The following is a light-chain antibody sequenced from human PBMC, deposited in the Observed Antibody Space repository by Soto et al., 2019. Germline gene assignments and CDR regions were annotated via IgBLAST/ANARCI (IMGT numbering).Light chain of an antibody. V-gene: IGKV3-15*01. CDR3: QQYNNWPPIT. CDR2: GAS. J-gene: IGKJ5*01. Sequence: EIVLTQSPGTLSLSPGERATLSCRASPSVSSNLAWYQQKPGQAPRLLIYGASTRATGIAARFSGSGSGTEFTLTISSLQSEDFAIYYCQQYNNWPPITFGQGTRLEIK. CDR1: PSVSSN.